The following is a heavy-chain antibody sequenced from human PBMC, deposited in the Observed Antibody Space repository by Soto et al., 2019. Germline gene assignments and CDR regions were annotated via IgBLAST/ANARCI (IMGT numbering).Heavy chain of an antibody. J-gene: IGHJ4*02. CDR2: IYHSGST. V-gene: IGHV4-38-2*01. Sequence: SETLSLTCAVPGYSISSGYYWGWIRQPPGKRLEWIGSIYHSGSTYYNLSLNSRVTMSVATTKNHFSLKLSSVTAAATAVYSGARHLSIGWELPTTPYFDYWGQGTLVTVSS. CDR1: GYSISSGYY. CDR3: ARHLSIGWELPTTPYFDY. D-gene: IGHD1-26*01.